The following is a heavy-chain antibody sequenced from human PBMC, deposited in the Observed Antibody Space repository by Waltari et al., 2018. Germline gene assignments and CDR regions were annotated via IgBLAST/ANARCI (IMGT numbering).Heavy chain of an antibody. D-gene: IGHD3-10*01. CDR3: ARGDYYGSGHDAFDI. Sequence: QVQLVESGGDLVKPGESLRLSCAASGFTFSDYYMPWIRQAPGKGLEWVSYMSGTGGTPYYADSVKGRFTISRDNAKKLLYLQMQELRGEDTAVYYCARGDYYGSGHDAFDIWGQGTMVTVSS. CDR2: MSGTGGTP. V-gene: IGHV3-11*01. J-gene: IGHJ3*02. CDR1: GFTFSDYY.